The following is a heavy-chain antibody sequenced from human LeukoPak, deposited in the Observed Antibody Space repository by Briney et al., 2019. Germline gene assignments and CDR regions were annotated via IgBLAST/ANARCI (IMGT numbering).Heavy chain of an antibody. CDR3: AHSLEGNFYSGSLDAFDI. J-gene: IGHJ3*02. Sequence: SGPTLVNPTQTLTLTCTFSGFSLSTSGVGVGWIRQPPGKALEWLALIYWNDDKRYSPSLKSRLTITKDTSKNQVVLTMTNMDPVDTATYYCAHSLEGNFYSGSLDAFDIWGQGTMVTVSS. D-gene: IGHD1-26*01. CDR1: GFSLSTSGVG. CDR2: IYWNDDK. V-gene: IGHV2-5*01.